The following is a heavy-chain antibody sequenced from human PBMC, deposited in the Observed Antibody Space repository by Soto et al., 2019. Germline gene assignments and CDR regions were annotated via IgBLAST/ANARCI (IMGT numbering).Heavy chain of an antibody. V-gene: IGHV1-69*02. CDR2: IIPILGIA. J-gene: IGHJ6*03. CDR1: GGTFSSYT. Sequence: ASVKVSCKASGGTFSSYTISWVRQAPGQGLEWMGRIIPILGIANYAQKFQGRVTITADKSTSTAYMELSSLRYEDTAVYYCARAVYSIYYMDEWGKWTAVTVAS. CDR3: ARAVYSIYYMDE. D-gene: IGHD4-4*01.